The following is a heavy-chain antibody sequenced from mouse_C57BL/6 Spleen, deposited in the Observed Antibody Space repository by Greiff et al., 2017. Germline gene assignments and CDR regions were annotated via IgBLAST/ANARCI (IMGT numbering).Heavy chain of an antibody. CDR2: ISYDGSN. Sequence: EVKLLQSGPGLVKPSQSLSLTCSVTGYSITSGYYWNWIRQFPGNKLEWMGYISYDGSNNYNPSLKNRISITRDTSKNQFFLKLNSVTTEDTATYYCASVDGYLWDVDVWGTGTTVTVSS. J-gene: IGHJ1*03. D-gene: IGHD2-3*01. CDR3: ASVDGYLWDVDV. V-gene: IGHV3-6*01. CDR1: GYSITSGYY.